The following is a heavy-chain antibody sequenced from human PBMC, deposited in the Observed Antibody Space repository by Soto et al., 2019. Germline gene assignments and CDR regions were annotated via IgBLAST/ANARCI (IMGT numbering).Heavy chain of an antibody. D-gene: IGHD5-12*01. CDR2: IIPMFGTA. CDR1: GGTFSTYA. V-gene: IGHV1-69*12. Sequence: QVQLVQSGAEVKKPESSVKVSCKAPGGTFSTYAISWVRQAPGQGLEWMGGIIPMFGTANYAQRFQDRVTITADESTNTDYMELSSLRSEDTAVYFCASGRQLGLRRINTGYSGWGQGTLVTVSS. CDR3: ASGRQLGLRRINTGYSG. J-gene: IGHJ4*02.